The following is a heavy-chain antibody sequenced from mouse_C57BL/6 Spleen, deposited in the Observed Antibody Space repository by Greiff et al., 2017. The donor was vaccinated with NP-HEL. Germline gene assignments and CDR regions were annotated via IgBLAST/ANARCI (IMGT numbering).Heavy chain of an antibody. V-gene: IGHV1-82*01. Sequence: QVQLQQSGPELVKPGASVKISCKASGYAFSSSWMNWVKQRPGKGLEWIGRIYPGDGDTNYNGKFKGKATLTADKSSSTAYMQLSSLTSEDSAVYFCARSFEDYEDFDYWGQGTTLTVSS. CDR1: GYAFSSSW. CDR3: ARSFEDYEDFDY. CDR2: IYPGDGDT. D-gene: IGHD2-4*01. J-gene: IGHJ2*01.